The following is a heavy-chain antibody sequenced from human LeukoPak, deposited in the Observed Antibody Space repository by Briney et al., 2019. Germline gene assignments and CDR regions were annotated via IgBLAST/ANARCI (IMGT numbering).Heavy chain of an antibody. V-gene: IGHV1-24*01. J-gene: IGHJ4*02. Sequence: ASVKVSCKVSGYTLTELSMHWVRQAPGKGLEWMGGFGPEDGETIYAQKFQGRVTMTEDTSTDTAYMELSSLRSEDTAVYYCATAGGSGWYVGLNYWGQGTLVTVSS. D-gene: IGHD6-19*01. CDR3: ATAGGSGWYVGLNY. CDR2: FGPEDGET. CDR1: GYTLTELS.